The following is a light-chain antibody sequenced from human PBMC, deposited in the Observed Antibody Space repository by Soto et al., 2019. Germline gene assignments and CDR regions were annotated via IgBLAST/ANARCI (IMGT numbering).Light chain of an antibody. CDR1: QNIFTY. J-gene: IGKJ2*01. CDR3: QHSYSSPT. V-gene: IGKV1-39*01. Sequence: DIQVTQSPSSLSASVGDRVTITCRASQNIFTYLNWYQQRPGQAPDLLIYATSNLQSGVPSRFSGSGSGTDFTLTISSLQTEDFATYYCQHSYSSPTFGRGTKVDIX. CDR2: ATS.